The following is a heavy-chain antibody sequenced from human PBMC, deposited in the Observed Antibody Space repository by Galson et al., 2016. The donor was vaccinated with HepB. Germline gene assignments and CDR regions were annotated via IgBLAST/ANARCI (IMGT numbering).Heavy chain of an antibody. CDR2: IRQDGGET. CDR3: VGDHSSGWSFDL. CDR1: GFTFSNYG. Sequence: SLRLSCAASGFTFSNYGMSWVRQAPGKGLEWVSNIRQDGGETYYVDSVNGRFTISRDNAKNSLYLQMNSLRAEDTAVYYCVGDHSSGWSFDLWGRGTPVTVSS. D-gene: IGHD3-22*01. J-gene: IGHJ2*01. V-gene: IGHV3-7*03.